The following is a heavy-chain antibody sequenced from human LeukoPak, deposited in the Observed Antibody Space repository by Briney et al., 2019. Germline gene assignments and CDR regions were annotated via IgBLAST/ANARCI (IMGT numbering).Heavy chain of an antibody. J-gene: IGHJ4*02. CDR3: AKPIVGANGHFDY. Sequence: GRSLRLSCAASGFTFSSYGMHWVRQAPGKGLEWVAVISYDGSNKYYADSVKGRFTISRDNSKNTLYLQMNSLRAEDTAVYYCAKPIVGANGHFDYWGQGTLVTVSS. CDR2: ISYDGSNK. V-gene: IGHV3-30*18. D-gene: IGHD1-26*01. CDR1: GFTFSSYG.